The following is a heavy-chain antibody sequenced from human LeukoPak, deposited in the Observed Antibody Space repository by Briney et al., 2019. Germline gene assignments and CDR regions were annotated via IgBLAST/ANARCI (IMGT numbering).Heavy chain of an antibody. J-gene: IGHJ4*02. CDR3: ARQHWPDKFVDF. Sequence: ASVKVSFKGSGHTFSGSYVHWVRQAPDQGLEWMGWIDPNSAGTNTNYAQKFQDRVTFTRDASVSAAYMELSRLTTDDTAVYYCARQHWPDKFVDFWGQGTLVTVSS. D-gene: IGHD1-1*01. CDR1: GHTFSGSY. CDR2: IDPNSAGTNT. V-gene: IGHV1-2*02.